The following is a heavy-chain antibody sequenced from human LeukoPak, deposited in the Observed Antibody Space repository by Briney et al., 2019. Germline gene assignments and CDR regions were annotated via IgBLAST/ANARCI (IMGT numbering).Heavy chain of an antibody. J-gene: IGHJ4*02. CDR3: ATGLGDFWNFDY. CDR1: GYTFTSYY. CDR2: INPSGGST. V-gene: IGHV1-46*01. D-gene: IGHD4-17*01. Sequence: ASVKVSCKASGYTFTSYYMHWVRQAPGQGLEWMGIINPSGGSTSYAQKFQGRVTITADTSTDTAYMELSSLRSEDTAVYYCATGLGDFWNFDYWGQGTLVTVSS.